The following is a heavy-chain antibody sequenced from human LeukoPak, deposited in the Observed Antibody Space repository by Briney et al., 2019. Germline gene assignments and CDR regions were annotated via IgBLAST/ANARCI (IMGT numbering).Heavy chain of an antibody. CDR1: GGSISSYY. J-gene: IGHJ4*02. Sequence: SETLSLTCTVSGGSISSYYWSWIRQPPGQGLEWIGYIYCSGSTNYNPSLKSRVTISVDTSKNQFSLKLSSVTAADTAVYYCARVSDFWSGYYTLGYWGQGTLVTVSS. CDR3: ARVSDFWSGYYTLGY. CDR2: IYCSGST. V-gene: IGHV4-59*01. D-gene: IGHD3-3*01.